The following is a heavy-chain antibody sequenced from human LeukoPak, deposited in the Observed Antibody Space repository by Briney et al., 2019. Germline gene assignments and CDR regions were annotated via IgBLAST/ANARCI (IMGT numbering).Heavy chain of an antibody. J-gene: IGHJ4*02. D-gene: IGHD3-22*01. CDR1: GFTFSSYF. CDR3: AKVPPHDDSGYSNPY. V-gene: IGHV3-23*01. Sequence: GGSLRLSCAAPGFTFSSYFMTWVRQAPWKGLEWVSGISGSGGDTLYADSVRGQFTISRDNSKNTLYLQMSSLRAEDTAVYYCAKVPPHDDSGYSNPYWGQGTLVTVSS. CDR2: ISGSGGDT.